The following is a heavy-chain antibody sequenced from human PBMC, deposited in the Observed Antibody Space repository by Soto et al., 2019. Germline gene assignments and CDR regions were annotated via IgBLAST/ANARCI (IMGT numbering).Heavy chain of an antibody. CDR2: IYYSGST. D-gene: IGHD6-6*01. Sequence: QVQLQESGPGLVKPSQTLSLTCTVSGGSISSGDYYWSWIRQPPGKGLERIGYIYYSGSTYYNRSLKSRVTISVDTSKNQFSLKLSSVTAADTAVYYCARERPDGARLDPWGQGTLVTASS. V-gene: IGHV4-30-4*01. CDR3: ARERPDGARLDP. J-gene: IGHJ5*02. CDR1: GGSISSGDYY.